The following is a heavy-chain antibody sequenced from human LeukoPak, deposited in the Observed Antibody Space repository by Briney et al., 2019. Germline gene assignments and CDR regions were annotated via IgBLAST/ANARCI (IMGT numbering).Heavy chain of an antibody. CDR3: ARVRGSRWPIAYFDY. CDR2: ITGSSSTI. D-gene: IGHD6-13*01. Sequence: GGSLRLSCAASGFTFNALSMIWVRQAPGKGLEWLSYITGSSSTIYYTDSVKGRFTISRDNAKNSVYLQMNSLRDEDTAVYFCARVRGSRWPIAYFDYWGQGTLVTVSS. J-gene: IGHJ4*02. V-gene: IGHV3-48*02. CDR1: GFTFNALS.